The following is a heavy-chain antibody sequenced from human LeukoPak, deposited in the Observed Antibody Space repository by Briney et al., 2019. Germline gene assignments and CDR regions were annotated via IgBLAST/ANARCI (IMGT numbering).Heavy chain of an antibody. CDR1: GGTFSSYA. CDR2: IIPIFGTA. CDR3: ARDKGYCSGGSCYWFDY. Sequence: GASVTVSCKASGGTFSSYAISWVRQAPGQGLEWMGGIIPIFGTANYAQKFQGRVTITTDESTSTAYMELSSLRSEDTAVYYCARDKGYCSGGSCYWFDYWGQGTLVTVSS. J-gene: IGHJ4*02. D-gene: IGHD2-15*01. V-gene: IGHV1-69*05.